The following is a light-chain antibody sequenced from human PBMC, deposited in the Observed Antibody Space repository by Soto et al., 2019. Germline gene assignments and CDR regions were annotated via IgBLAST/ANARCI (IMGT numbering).Light chain of an antibody. V-gene: IGKV1-39*01. CDR1: QTITNY. Sequence: DIQMTQSPSSLSASVGDSVTITWRASQTITNYLNWYQQKPGKAPKLLIYAASTLLSGVPSRFTGGGSGTDFTLTIDSLQPEDFATYLCQQSYSSPWTFGQGTKVEI. CDR2: AAS. CDR3: QQSYSSPWT. J-gene: IGKJ1*01.